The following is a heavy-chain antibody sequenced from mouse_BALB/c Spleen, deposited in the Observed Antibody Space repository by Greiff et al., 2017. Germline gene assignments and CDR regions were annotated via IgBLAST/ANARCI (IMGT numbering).Heavy chain of an antibody. CDR2: IDPSDSYT. CDR1: GYTFTSYW. J-gene: IGHJ4*01. V-gene: IGHV1S127*01. Sequence: VQLQQSGAELVKPGASVKMSCKASGYTFTSYWMHWVKQRPGQGLEWIGVIDPSDSYTSYNQKFKGKATLTVDTSSSTAYMQLSSLTSEDSAVYYCTIGDYWGQGTSVTVSS. CDR3: TIGDY.